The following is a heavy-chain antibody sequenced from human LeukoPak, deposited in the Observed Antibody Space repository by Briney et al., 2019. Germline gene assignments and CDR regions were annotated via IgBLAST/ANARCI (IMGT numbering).Heavy chain of an antibody. J-gene: IGHJ4*01. CDR2: ISYDGGYQ. Sequence: PGGSLRLSCAASGFNFGSYAMDWVRQAPGKGLERVGDISYDGGYQSYAVSVRGRFTISRDNSKNTLFLQMNSLRPEDAAAYYCATESSLSNWGHGTLVTVSS. CDR1: GFNFGSYA. D-gene: IGHD3-16*02. V-gene: IGHV3-30*03. CDR3: ATESSLSN.